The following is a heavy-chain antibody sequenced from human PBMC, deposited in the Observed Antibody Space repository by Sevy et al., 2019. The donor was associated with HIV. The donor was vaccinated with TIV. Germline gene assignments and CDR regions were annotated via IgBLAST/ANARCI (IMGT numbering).Heavy chain of an antibody. V-gene: IGHV3-23*01. CDR1: GFTFSSYA. Sequence: GGSLRLSCAASGFTFSSYAMSWVRQAPGKGLEWVSAISGSGGSTYYADSVKGRFTISRDNSKNTLYLQMNSLRAEDTAVYYCAKESRYCSSTSCYIFSHFDYWGQGTLVTVSS. D-gene: IGHD2-2*02. CDR2: ISGSGGST. J-gene: IGHJ4*02. CDR3: AKESRYCSSTSCYIFSHFDY.